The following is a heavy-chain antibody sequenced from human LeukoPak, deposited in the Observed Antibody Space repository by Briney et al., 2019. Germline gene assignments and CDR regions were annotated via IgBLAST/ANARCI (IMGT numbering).Heavy chain of an antibody. V-gene: IGHV4-4*02. CDR2: IYHSGST. J-gene: IGHJ6*02. CDR3: ARDLKVGATRYYYYYYGMDV. D-gene: IGHD1-26*01. CDR1: GVSISSSTW. Sequence: SETLSLTCAVSGVSISSSTWWSWVRQPPGKGLEWIGEIYHSGSTNYNPSLKSRVTISVDTSKNQFSLKLSSVTAADTAVYYCARDLKVGATRYYYYYYGMDVWGQGTTVTVSS.